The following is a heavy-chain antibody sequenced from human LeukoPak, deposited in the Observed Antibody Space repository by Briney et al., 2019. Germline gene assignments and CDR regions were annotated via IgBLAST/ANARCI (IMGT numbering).Heavy chain of an antibody. CDR2: ISGSGGST. Sequence: PGGSLRLSSAPSVVTPSSYAMSWVPQAPGKRLEWGSAISGSGGSTYYADPGKGRFTISRDNSKPTLYLQMNCLRAEDTAVYYCAKDRPTVTRLYDAFDIWGEGTMVTVYS. CDR1: VVTPSSYA. J-gene: IGHJ3*02. CDR3: AKDRPTVTRLYDAFDI. D-gene: IGHD4-17*01. V-gene: IGHV3-23*01.